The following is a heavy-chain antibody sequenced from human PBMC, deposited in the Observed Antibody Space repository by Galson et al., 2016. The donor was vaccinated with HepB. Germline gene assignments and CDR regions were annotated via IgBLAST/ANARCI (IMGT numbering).Heavy chain of an antibody. CDR1: GYSFTGYY. CDR2: INPNTGDT. CDR3: AGDFYDRNGYKITGPFDI. V-gene: IGHV1-2*02. J-gene: IGHJ3*02. Sequence: SVKVSCKASGYSFTGYYIHWVRQAPGQGLEWMGWINPNTGDTNYAQKFQGRVTMTRDTSTSTALVELSRLRSDDTAVYYCAGDFYDRNGYKITGPFDIWGQGTMVTVS. D-gene: IGHD3-22*01.